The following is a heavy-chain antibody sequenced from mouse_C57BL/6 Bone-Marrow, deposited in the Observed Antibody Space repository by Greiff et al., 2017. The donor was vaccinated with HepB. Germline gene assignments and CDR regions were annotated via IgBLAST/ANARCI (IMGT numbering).Heavy chain of an antibody. D-gene: IGHD1-1*01. CDR1: GYTFTDYE. CDR2: IDPETGGT. J-gene: IGHJ4*01. V-gene: IGHV1-15*01. Sequence: VQLKQSGAELVRPGASVTLSCKASGYTFTDYEMHWVKQTPVHGLEWIGAIDPETGGTAYNQKFKGKAILTADKSSSTAYMELRSLTSEDSAVYYCTRCYYYGSSLPYAMDYWGQGTSVTVSS. CDR3: TRCYYYGSSLPYAMDY.